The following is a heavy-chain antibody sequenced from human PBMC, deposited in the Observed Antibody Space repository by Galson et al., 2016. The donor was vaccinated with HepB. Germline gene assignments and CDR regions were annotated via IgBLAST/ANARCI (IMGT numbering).Heavy chain of an antibody. V-gene: IGHV3-30*03. CDR3: APSSRYRGLSS. CDR2: ISYHGTNK. CDR1: GFAFSSYG. J-gene: IGHJ4*02. D-gene: IGHD3-22*01. Sequence: SLRLSCAASGFAFSSYGMHWVRQAPGKGLEWLAIISYHGTNKYYADSVKGRFTVSRDNSMNTLYLEMNSLRPNDTALYFCAPSSRYRGLSSWGQGTLVTASS.